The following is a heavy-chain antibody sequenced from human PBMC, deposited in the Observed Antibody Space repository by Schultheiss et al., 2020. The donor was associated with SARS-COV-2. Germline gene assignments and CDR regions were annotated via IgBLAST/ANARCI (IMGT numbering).Heavy chain of an antibody. Sequence: GGSLRLSCAASGFTFSSYGMHWVRQAPGKGLEWVAVISYDGSNKYYADSVKGRFTISRDYARNTLYLQMNNLRVEDTAVYYCARDCSGGSCQYWGQGTLVTVSS. V-gene: IGHV3-30*03. D-gene: IGHD2-15*01. CDR3: ARDCSGGSCQY. CDR1: GFTFSSYG. J-gene: IGHJ4*02. CDR2: ISYDGSNK.